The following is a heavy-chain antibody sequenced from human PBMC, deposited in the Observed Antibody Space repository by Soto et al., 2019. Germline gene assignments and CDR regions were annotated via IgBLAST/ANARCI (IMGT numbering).Heavy chain of an antibody. D-gene: IGHD6-13*01. CDR1: GDSISNTNW. V-gene: IGHV4-4*02. CDR3: ARGERQQQRDT. CDR2: IYHSGDT. J-gene: IGHJ5*02. Sequence: QVQLQESGPGLVKPSGTLSLTCAVSGDSISNTNWWSCVRQPPGKGLEWIGEIYHSGDTNYNPSLKSRVILSVDKSKNQFFLKVNSVTAADTAVYYCARGERQQQRDTWGRGILVTVSS.